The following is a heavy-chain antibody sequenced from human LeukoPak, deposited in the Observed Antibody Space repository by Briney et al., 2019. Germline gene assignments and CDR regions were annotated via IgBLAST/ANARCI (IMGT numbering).Heavy chain of an antibody. CDR2: ISYDGSNK. CDR3: ARAVVGSGWYHFDY. CDR1: GFTFSSYA. J-gene: IGHJ4*02. D-gene: IGHD6-19*01. V-gene: IGHV3-30-3*01. Sequence: GGSLRLSCAASGFTFSSYAMHWVRQAPGKGLEWVAVISYDGSNKYYADSVKGRFTISRDNSKNTLYLRMNSLRAEDTAVYYCARAVVGSGWYHFDYWGQGTLVTVSS.